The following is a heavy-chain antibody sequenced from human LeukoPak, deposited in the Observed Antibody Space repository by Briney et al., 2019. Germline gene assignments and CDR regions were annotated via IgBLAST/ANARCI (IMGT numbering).Heavy chain of an antibody. V-gene: IGHV4-59*08. Sequence: MPSETLSLTCTVSGGSISSYYWSWIRQPPGKGLEWIGYIYYSGSTNYNPSLKSRVTISVDTSKNQFSLKLSSVTAADTAVYYCARHVYYMDVWGKGTTVTVSS. J-gene: IGHJ6*03. CDR3: ARHVYYMDV. CDR2: IYYSGST. CDR1: GGSISSYY.